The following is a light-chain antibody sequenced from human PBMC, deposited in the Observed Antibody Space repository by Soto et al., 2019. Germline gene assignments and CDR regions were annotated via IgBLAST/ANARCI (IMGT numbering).Light chain of an antibody. CDR3: SSYTSSSTVEHVV. CDR2: EVS. J-gene: IGLJ2*01. V-gene: IGLV2-14*01. CDR1: SSDVGGYNY. Sequence: QSALTQPASVSGSPGQSITISCTGTSSDVGGYNYVSWYQQHPGKAPKLMIYEVSNRPSGVSNRFSGSKSGNTASLTISGLQAEDEADYYCSSYTSSSTVEHVVFGGGTKLTVL.